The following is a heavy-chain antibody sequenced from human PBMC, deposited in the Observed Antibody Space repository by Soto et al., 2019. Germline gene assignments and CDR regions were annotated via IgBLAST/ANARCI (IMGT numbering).Heavy chain of an antibody. CDR3: AKVVRGQLVVFDY. J-gene: IGHJ4*02. CDR1: GFTFSRHA. D-gene: IGHD6-6*01. V-gene: IGHV3-23*01. Sequence: GGSLRLSCAASGFTFSRHAMSWVRQAPGKGLEWVSAISGSGGSTYYADSVKGRFTISRDNSKNTLYLQMNSLRAEDTAVYYCAKVVRGQLVVFDYWGQGTLVTVSS. CDR2: ISGSGGST.